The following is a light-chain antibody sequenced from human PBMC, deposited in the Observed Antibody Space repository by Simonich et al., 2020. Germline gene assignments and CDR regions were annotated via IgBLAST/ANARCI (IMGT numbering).Light chain of an antibody. CDR1: QSVLYSSNNKHY. CDR3: QQYYSTPFT. CDR2: WAS. J-gene: IGKJ3*01. V-gene: IGKV4-1*01. Sequence: DIVMTQSPDSLAVSLGERATINCKSSQSVLYSSNNKHYLAWYQQKPGKPPKLLIYWASTRESGVPDRFSGSGSGTDFTLTISSLQAEDVAVYYCQQYYSTPFTFGPGTKVDIK.